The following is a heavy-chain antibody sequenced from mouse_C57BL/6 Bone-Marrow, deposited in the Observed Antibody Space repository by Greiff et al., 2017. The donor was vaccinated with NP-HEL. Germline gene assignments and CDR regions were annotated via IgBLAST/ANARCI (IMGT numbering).Heavy chain of an antibody. CDR2: IDPSDSYT. Sequence: QVQLQQPGAELVKPGASVKLSCKASGYTFTSYWMQWVKQRPGQGLEWIGEIDPSDSYTNYNQKFKGKATLTVDTSSSTAYMQLSSLTSEDSAVYYCARDLFLAYWGQGTLVTVSA. D-gene: IGHD6-1*01. J-gene: IGHJ3*01. V-gene: IGHV1-50*01. CDR3: ARDLFLAY. CDR1: GYTFTSYW.